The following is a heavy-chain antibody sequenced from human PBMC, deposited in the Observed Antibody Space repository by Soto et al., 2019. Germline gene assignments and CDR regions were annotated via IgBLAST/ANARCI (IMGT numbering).Heavy chain of an antibody. Sequence: QVQLVQSGAEVKKPGASVKVSCKASSYTFTNYGINWVRQAPGQGLEWLGWVSAYNGERRYAQRVQARVIMTTDTSTTTAYMELRSLRSDDTAVYYCSRGTSIPASGDYWGQGTLFTVSS. D-gene: IGHD2-21*01. CDR1: SYTFTNYG. J-gene: IGHJ4*01. CDR2: VSAYNGER. V-gene: IGHV1-18*01. CDR3: SRGTSIPASGDY.